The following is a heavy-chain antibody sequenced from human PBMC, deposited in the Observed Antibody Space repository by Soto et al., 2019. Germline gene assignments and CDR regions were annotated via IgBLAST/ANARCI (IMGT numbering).Heavy chain of an antibody. Sequence: SETLSLTCTVSGGSISSYYWSWIRQPAGKGLEWIGRIYTSGSTNYNPSLKSRVTMSVDTSTNQFSLKLSSVTASDTALYYCVSTINGYFEYWGQGTLVTVSS. CDR3: VSTINGYFEY. CDR2: IYTSGST. J-gene: IGHJ4*02. V-gene: IGHV4-4*07. D-gene: IGHD3-9*01. CDR1: GGSISSYY.